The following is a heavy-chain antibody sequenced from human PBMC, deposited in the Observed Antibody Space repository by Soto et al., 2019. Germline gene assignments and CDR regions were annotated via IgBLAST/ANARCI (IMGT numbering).Heavy chain of an antibody. D-gene: IGHD1-1*01. Sequence: DVLLVESGGGLIQPGESLRLSCAAFGLTVSGKKYVAWVRQAPGKGLEWVSALYDVDGTYYADSLKGRFTTSTDSSKTTVYLQMNDLRPDDTAVYYCATWHEREHAYDVWGQGTTVTVSS. V-gene: IGHV3-53*01. CDR2: LYDVDGT. CDR1: GLTVSGKKY. CDR3: ATWHEREHAYDV. J-gene: IGHJ3*01.